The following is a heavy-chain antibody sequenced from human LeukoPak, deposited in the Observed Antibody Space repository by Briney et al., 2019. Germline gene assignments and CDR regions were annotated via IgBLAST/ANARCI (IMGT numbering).Heavy chain of an antibody. J-gene: IGHJ4*02. CDR3: ARPSSSSMI. D-gene: IGHD6-6*01. Sequence: GGSLRLSCAASGFTFDDYAMHWVRQAPGKGLEWVSGISWNSGSIGYADSVKGRFTISRDNAKNSLYLQMNSLRAEDTAVYYCARPSSSSMIWGQGTLVTVSS. CDR2: ISWNSGSI. CDR1: GFTFDDYA. V-gene: IGHV3-9*01.